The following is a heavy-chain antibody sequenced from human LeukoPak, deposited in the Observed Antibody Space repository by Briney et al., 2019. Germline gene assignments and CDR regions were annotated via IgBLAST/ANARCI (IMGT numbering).Heavy chain of an antibody. V-gene: IGHV3-7*04. CDR3: ARGSMAV. CDR2: IKQDGSEK. CDR1: GFTFTTYW. Sequence: PGGSLRLSCAASGFTFTTYWMHWVRQAPGRGLEWVANIKQDGSEKYYVDSVKGRFIISRDNAKNSLYLQMNSLRVEDTAVYYCARGSMAVWGNGTTVTVSS. J-gene: IGHJ6*03.